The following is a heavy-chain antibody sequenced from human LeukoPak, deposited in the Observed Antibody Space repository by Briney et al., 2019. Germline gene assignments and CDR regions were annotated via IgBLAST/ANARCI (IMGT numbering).Heavy chain of an antibody. Sequence: SETLSLTCTVSGGSISSYYWSWLRQPPGKGLEWIGYIYYSGSTNYNPSLKSRVTISVDTSKNQFSLELSSVTAADTAVYYCAREGSSGWYGWFDPWGQGTLVTVSS. CDR1: GGSISSYY. J-gene: IGHJ5*02. CDR2: IYYSGST. V-gene: IGHV4-59*01. D-gene: IGHD6-19*01. CDR3: AREGSSGWYGWFDP.